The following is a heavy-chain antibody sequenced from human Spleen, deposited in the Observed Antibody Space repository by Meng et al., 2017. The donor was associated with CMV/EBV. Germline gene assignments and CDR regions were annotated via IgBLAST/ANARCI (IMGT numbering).Heavy chain of an antibody. CDR2: VNGNSSRT. Sequence: LSCAAFGFIFSSDAMSWVRQATGKEMEWVSLVNGNSSRTGYAGSVKGRFTITRDNSENTVYLQMNNLRAGDTAIYNCAKGPNWFDPWGQGALVTVSS. V-gene: IGHV3-23*03. CDR1: GFIFSSDA. J-gene: IGHJ5*02. CDR3: AKGPNWFDP.